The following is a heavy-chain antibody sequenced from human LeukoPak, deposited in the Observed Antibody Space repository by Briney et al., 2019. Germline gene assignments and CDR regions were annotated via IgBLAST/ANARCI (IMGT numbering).Heavy chain of an antibody. CDR3: ARDPIPPSGTWYFDL. Sequence: SETLSLTCTVSGGSISSSSYYWGWIRQPPGKGLEWIGSIYYSGSTYYNPSLKSRVTISVDTSKNQFSLKLSSVTAADTAVYYCARDPIPPSGTWYFDLWGRGTLVTVSS. CDR2: IYYSGST. CDR1: GGSISSSSYY. D-gene: IGHD1-1*01. V-gene: IGHV4-39*07. J-gene: IGHJ2*01.